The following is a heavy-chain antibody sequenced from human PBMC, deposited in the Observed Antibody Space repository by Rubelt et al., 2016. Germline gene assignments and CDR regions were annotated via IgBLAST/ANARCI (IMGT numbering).Heavy chain of an antibody. Sequence: YNPSLKSRVTISVDTSKNQFSLKLSSVTAADTAVYYCAREPAHYDILTGSCRGNWFDPWGQGTLVTVSS. J-gene: IGHJ5*02. D-gene: IGHD3-9*01. CDR3: AREPAHYDILTGSCRGNWFDP. V-gene: IGHV4-39*07.